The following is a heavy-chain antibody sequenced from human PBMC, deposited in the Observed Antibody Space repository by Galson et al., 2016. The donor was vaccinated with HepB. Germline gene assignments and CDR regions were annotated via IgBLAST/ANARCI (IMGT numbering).Heavy chain of an antibody. V-gene: IGHV3-11*06. D-gene: IGHD2-2*01. J-gene: IGHJ6*03. CDR1: GFMFSDYY. CDR3: ARGVEGTVFTSSSYSLLVAYMDV. CDR2: ISGYSTYT. Sequence: SLRLSCAGSGFMFSDYYMTWIRQAPGKGLEWVSFISGYSTYTKYASSVKGRFTISRDNSKNSVFLQMDSLRAEDTAVYYCARGVEGTVFTSSSYSLLVAYMDVWGKGTTVTVS.